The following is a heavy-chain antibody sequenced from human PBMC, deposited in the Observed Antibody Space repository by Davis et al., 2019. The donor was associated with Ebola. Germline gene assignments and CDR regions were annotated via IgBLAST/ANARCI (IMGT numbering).Heavy chain of an antibody. Sequence: PGGSLRLSCAVSGFTFSRYSMKWVRQAPGKGLEWVSSISSSSSDIFYADSVRGRFTISRDNAKNSLFLQMNSLRDDDTAVYYCARGRGDGYYYYFDYWGLGTLVTVSS. CDR1: GFTFSRYS. J-gene: IGHJ4*02. D-gene: IGHD5-24*01. CDR2: ISSSSSDI. V-gene: IGHV3-21*01. CDR3: ARGRGDGYYYYFDY.